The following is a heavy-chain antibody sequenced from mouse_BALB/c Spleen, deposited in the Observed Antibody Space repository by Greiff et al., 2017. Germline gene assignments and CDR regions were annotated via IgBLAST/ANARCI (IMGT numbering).Heavy chain of an antibody. CDR1: GYTFTSYT. CDR3: ARTVITTVVASFDY. V-gene: IGHV1-4*01. J-gene: IGHJ2*01. CDR2: INPSSGYT. D-gene: IGHD1-1*01. Sequence: VQLQESGAELARPGASVKMSCKASGYTFTSYTMHWVKQRPGQGLEWIGYINPSSGYTNYNQKFKDKATLTADKSSSTAYMQLSSLTSEDSAVYYCARTVITTVVASFDYWGQGTTLTVSS.